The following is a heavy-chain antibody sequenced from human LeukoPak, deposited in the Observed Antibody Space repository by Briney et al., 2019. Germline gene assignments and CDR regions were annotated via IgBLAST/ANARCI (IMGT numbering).Heavy chain of an antibody. CDR3: ARDGYGSGSYYQTSYYYYGMDV. Sequence: ASVKVSCKASGYTFTSYGISWVRQAPRQGLEWMGWISAYNGNTNYAQELQGRVTMTTDTSTSTAYMELRSLRSDDTAVYYCARDGYGSGSYYQTSYYYYGMDVWGQGTTVTVSS. J-gene: IGHJ6*02. CDR1: GYTFTSYG. CDR2: ISAYNGNT. V-gene: IGHV1-18*01. D-gene: IGHD3-10*01.